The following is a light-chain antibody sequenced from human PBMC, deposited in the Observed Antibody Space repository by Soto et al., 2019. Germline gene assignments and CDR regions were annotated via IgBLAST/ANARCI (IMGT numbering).Light chain of an antibody. V-gene: IGKV1-5*03. CDR3: QQYSKEST. Sequence: DVEMTQSPSTLPTSIGDRVTINCRASQNVSNWLAWYQQKPGKAPKLLIYKTSRLESGVPSRFSASGYGTDFSLNINSLQSDDFATYFCQQYSKESTFGQGTKLELK. CDR1: QNVSNW. CDR2: KTS. J-gene: IGKJ2*01.